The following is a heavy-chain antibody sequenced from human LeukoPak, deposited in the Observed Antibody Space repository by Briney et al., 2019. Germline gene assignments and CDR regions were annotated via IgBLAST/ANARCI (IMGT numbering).Heavy chain of an antibody. V-gene: IGHV1-69*13. Sequence: SVKVSCKASGGTFSSYAISWVRQAPEQGLEWMGGIIPIFGTANYAQKFQGRVTITADESTSTAYMELSSLRSEDTAVYYCASLTGTTRGGYYYYYGMDVWGKGTTVTASS. CDR3: ASLTGTTRGGYYYYYGMDV. CDR1: GGTFSSYA. D-gene: IGHD1-20*01. J-gene: IGHJ6*04. CDR2: IIPIFGTA.